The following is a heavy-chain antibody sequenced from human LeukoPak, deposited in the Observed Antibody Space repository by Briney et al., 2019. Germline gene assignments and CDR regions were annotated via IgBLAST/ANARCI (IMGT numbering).Heavy chain of an antibody. D-gene: IGHD2-2*01. V-gene: IGHV3-23*01. Sequence: PGGSLRLSCAASGFTFSSYAMSWVRQAPGKGLEWVSAISGSGGSTYYADSVKGRFTISRDNSKNTLYLQMNSLRAEDTAVYYCAKKRGRNSSYGMDVWGQGTTVTVSS. CDR3: AKKRGRNSSYGMDV. CDR2: ISGSGGST. J-gene: IGHJ6*02. CDR1: GFTFSSYA.